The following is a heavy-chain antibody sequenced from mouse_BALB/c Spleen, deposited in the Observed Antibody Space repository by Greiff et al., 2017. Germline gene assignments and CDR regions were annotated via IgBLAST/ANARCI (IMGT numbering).Heavy chain of an antibody. D-gene: IGHD2-4*01. V-gene: IGHV5-9-4*01. CDR3: ARGYYDYGAGDFDV. Sequence: EVKLVESGGGLVKPGGSLKLSCAASGFTFSSYAMSWVRQSPEKRLEWVAEISSGGSYTYYPDTVTGRFTISRDNAKNTLYLEMSSLRSEDTAMYYCARGYYDYGAGDFDVWGAGTTVTVSS. CDR2: ISSGGSYT. J-gene: IGHJ1*01. CDR1: GFTFSSYA.